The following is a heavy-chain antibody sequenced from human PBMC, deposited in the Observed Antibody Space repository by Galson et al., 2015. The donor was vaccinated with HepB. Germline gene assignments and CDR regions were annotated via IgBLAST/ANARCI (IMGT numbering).Heavy chain of an antibody. V-gene: IGHV6-1*01. Sequence: CSISGDRVSNNNAAWYWIRQSPSRGLEWLGRTYYRAKWYNEYAVSVRSRININPDTSKNHFSLQLNSVTPEDTAVYYCARVGGTIYYGMDVWGQGTTVTVSS. D-gene: IGHD2-15*01. J-gene: IGHJ6*02. CDR2: TYYRAKWYN. CDR3: ARVGGTIYYGMDV. CDR1: GDRVSNNNAA.